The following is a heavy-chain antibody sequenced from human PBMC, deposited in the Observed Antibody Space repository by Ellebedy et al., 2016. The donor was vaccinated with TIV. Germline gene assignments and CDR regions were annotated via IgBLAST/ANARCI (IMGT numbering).Heavy chain of an antibody. CDR2: IIPIFGTA. D-gene: IGHD3-10*01. V-gene: IGHV1-69*13. CDR1: GYTFTSYG. Sequence: SVKVSXXASGYTFTSYGISWVRQAPGQGLEWMGGIIPIFGTANYAQKFQGRVTITADESTSTAYMELSSLRSEDTAVYYCARDIWFGEPHNWFDPWGQGTLVTVSS. J-gene: IGHJ5*02. CDR3: ARDIWFGEPHNWFDP.